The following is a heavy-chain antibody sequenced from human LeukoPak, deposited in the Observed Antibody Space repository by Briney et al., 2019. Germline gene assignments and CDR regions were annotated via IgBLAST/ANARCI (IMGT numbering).Heavy chain of an antibody. CDR2: IYYSGST. CDR1: GGSISSYY. D-gene: IGHD3-10*01. V-gene: IGHV4-59*01. J-gene: IGHJ4*02. Sequence: PSETLSLTCTVSGGSISSYYWSWIRQPPGKGLEWIGYIYYSGSTNYNPSLKSRVTISVDTSKNQFSLKLSSVTAADTAVYYCARVRGRIGPSYFDYGGQGTRVTVSS. CDR3: ARVRGRIGPSYFDY.